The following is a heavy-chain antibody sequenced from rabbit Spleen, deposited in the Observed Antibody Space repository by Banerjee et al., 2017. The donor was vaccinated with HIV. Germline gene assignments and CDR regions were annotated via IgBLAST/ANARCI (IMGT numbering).Heavy chain of an antibody. J-gene: IGHJ6*01. D-gene: IGHD8-1*01. V-gene: IGHV1S40*01. CDR1: GFSFSGTYW. Sequence: QSLEESGGDLVKPGASLTLTCTASGFSFSGTYWICWVRQAPGKGLEWIACIYAGASGSTYYATWAKGRFTISKTSSTTMTLQMTSLTASDTATYFCARDTASSFSSYGMDLWGQGTLVTVS. CDR2: IYAGASGST. CDR3: ARDTASSFSSYGMDL.